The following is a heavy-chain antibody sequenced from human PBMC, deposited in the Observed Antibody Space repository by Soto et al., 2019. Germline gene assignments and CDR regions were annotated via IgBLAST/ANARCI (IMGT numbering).Heavy chain of an antibody. CDR1: GFTFSSYW. D-gene: IGHD2-2*02. Sequence: GGSLRLSCAASGFTFSSYWMHWVRQAPGKGLEWVAVIWCDGSNKNYADSVEGRFTISRDNSKNTLYLQMNSLRAEDTAVYYCAGVGQYQLLYTNWFDPWGQGTLVTVSS. V-gene: IGHV3-33*08. CDR2: IWCDGSNK. CDR3: AGVGQYQLLYTNWFDP. J-gene: IGHJ5*02.